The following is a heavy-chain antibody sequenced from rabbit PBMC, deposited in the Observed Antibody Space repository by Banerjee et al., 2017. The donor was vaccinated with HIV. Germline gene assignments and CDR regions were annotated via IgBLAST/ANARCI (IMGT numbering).Heavy chain of an antibody. CDR1: GFSFSSSYY. Sequence: QEQLVESGGGLVQPEGSLTLTCTASGFSFSSSYYMCWVRQAPGKGLEWIACIDAGDNGDTYYASWAKGRFTISKTSSTTVTLQMTSLTAADTATYFCARDLAGVIGWNFKLWGPGTLVTVS. CDR3: ARDLAGVIGWNFKL. CDR2: IDAGDNGDT. D-gene: IGHD4-1*01. J-gene: IGHJ4*01. V-gene: IGHV1S45*01.